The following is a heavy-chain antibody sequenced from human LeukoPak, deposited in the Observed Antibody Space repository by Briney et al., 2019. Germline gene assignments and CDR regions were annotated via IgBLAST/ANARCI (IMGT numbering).Heavy chain of an antibody. CDR2: ISGSGGYT. V-gene: IGHV3-23*01. CDR3: AKNRGSNYTPIDY. J-gene: IGHJ4*02. D-gene: IGHD4/OR15-4a*01. CDR1: GFTFSSYA. Sequence: GGSLRLSCAASGFTFSSYAMNRVRQAPGKGLEWVSDISGSGGYTYYADSVKGRFTISRDNSRNTLYLQMNSLRAEDTAVYYCAKNRGSNYTPIDYWGQGTLVTVSS.